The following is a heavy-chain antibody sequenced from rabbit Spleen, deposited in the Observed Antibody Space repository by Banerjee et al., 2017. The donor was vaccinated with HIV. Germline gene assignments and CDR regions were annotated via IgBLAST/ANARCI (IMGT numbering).Heavy chain of an antibody. J-gene: IGHJ6*01. CDR2: IYAGGSGSA. CDR1: GFSFTTSYW. Sequence: QSLEESGGDLVKPGASLTLTCAASGFSFTTSYWICWVRQAPGKGLEWIGCIYAGGSGSAGSASWAKGRFTISKPSSTTVTLQMTSLTAADTATYFCTIATMTMVITDLWGPWTLVTVS. V-gene: IGHV1S40*01. D-gene: IGHD2-1*01. CDR3: TIATMTMVITDL.